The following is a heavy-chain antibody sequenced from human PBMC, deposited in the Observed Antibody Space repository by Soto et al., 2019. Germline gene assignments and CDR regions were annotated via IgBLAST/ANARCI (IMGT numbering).Heavy chain of an antibody. CDR3: ASNPCSGGSYYSGYYYYGMDV. CDR2: ISYDGSNK. V-gene: IGHV3-30-3*01. D-gene: IGHD2-15*01. J-gene: IGHJ6*02. CDR1: GFTFSSYA. Sequence: QVQLVESGGGVVQPGRSLRLSCAASGFTFSSYAMHWVRQAPGKGLEWVAVISYDGSNKYYADSVKGRFTISRDNSKNTLYLQMNSLRAEDTAVYYCASNPCSGGSYYSGYYYYGMDVWGQGTTVTVSS.